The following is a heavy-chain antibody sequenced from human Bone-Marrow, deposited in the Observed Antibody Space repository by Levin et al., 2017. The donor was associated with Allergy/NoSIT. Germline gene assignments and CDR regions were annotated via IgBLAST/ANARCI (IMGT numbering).Heavy chain of an antibody. D-gene: IGHD5-12*01. CDR2: INWKSDRL. Sequence: SLKISCAASGFTFDDHAMHWVRQVPGKGLEWVSGINWKSDRLGYADSVKGRFIISRDNAKNFLYLEMNSLEPEDTALYYCVKDRGYSGFDTDYFQSWGQGTLVSVSS. V-gene: IGHV3-9*01. CDR1: GFTFDDHA. CDR3: VKDRGYSGFDTDYFQS. J-gene: IGHJ4*02.